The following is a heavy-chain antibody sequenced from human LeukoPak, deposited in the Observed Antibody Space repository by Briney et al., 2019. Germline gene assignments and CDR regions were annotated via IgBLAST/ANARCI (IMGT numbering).Heavy chain of an antibody. CDR3: ARAPARGWSHN. CDR1: GYTFTGYY. Sequence: GASVKVSCKASGYTFTGYYMHWVRQATGQGLEWVGWINPNSGGTNYAQKFQGRVTMTRDTSISTAYMELSRLRSDDTAVYYCARAPARGWSHNWGQGTLVTVSS. J-gene: IGHJ4*02. D-gene: IGHD3-3*01. CDR2: INPNSGGT. V-gene: IGHV1-2*02.